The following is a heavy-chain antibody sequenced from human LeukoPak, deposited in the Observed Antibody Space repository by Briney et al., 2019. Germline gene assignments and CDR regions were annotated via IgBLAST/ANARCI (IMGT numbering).Heavy chain of an antibody. J-gene: IGHJ4*02. CDR1: GGSLSSSSYY. V-gene: IGHV4-39*01. CDR3: ASLVAGTFDY. Sequence: PSETLSLTCTVSGGSLSSSSYYWGWIRQPPGKGLEWIGSIYYSGSTYYNPSLKSRVTISVDTSKNQFSLKLSSVTAADTAVYYCASLVAGTFDYWGQGTLVTVSS. D-gene: IGHD6-19*01. CDR2: IYYSGST.